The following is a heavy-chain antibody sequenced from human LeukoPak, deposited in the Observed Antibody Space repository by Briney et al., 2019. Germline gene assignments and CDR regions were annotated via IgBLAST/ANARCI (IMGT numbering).Heavy chain of an antibody. Sequence: WETLSLTCTVHGGSISSSYWSWIRQPPGKGVEWICYVCYCGNTNYNPSLKSRVTISVDTSNNQLSVELSSVTAARPVLYCCARAGTKILDFLSGRVFDYGSQGTLVTV. J-gene: IGHJ4*02. V-gene: IGHV4-59*13. CDR2: VCYCGNT. D-gene: IGHD3-3*01. CDR1: GGSISSSY. CDR3: ARAGTKILDFLSGRVFDY.